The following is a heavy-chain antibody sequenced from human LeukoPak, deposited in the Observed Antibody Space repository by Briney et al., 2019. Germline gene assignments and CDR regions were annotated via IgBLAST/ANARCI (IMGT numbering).Heavy chain of an antibody. CDR2: ISANNGNT. CDR3: AGGYYDGSGYYVY. D-gene: IGHD3-22*01. V-gene: IGHV1-18*01. J-gene: IGHJ4*02. Sequence: ASVKVSCKASGYTFTSYGISWVRQAPGQGLEWMGWISANNGNTNYAEKLQGRVTMTTDTSTRTAYMELRSLRSGDTAVYYCAGGYYDGSGYYVYWGQGTLVTVSS. CDR1: GYTFTSYG.